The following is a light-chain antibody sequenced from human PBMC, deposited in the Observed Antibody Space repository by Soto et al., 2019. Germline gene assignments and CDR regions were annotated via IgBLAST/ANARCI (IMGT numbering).Light chain of an antibody. CDR3: QQRSNWPPVLT. Sequence: EIVLAQSPATLSFSPCEIATLSCRALQSVSSYLAWYQQKPGQAPRLLIYDASNRATGIPARFSGSGSGTDFTLTISSLEPEDFAVYYCQQRSNWPPVLTFGGGTKVDIK. CDR2: DAS. J-gene: IGKJ4*01. CDR1: QSVSSY. V-gene: IGKV3-11*01.